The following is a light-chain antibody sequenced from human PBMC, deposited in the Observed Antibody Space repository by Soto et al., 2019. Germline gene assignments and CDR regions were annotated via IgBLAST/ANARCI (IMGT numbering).Light chain of an antibody. V-gene: IGKV2-28*01. CDR2: LGS. CDR3: MQDLQTPFT. Sequence: EIVMAQSPLSLPVTPGEPASISCRSSQSLLHTNGYNYLAWYLQRPGQSPHLLIYLGSNRASGVPDRFSGSGSGTDFTLKISRVEAEDVGVYYCMQDLQTPFTFGPGTKVDIK. J-gene: IGKJ3*01. CDR1: QSLLHTNGYNY.